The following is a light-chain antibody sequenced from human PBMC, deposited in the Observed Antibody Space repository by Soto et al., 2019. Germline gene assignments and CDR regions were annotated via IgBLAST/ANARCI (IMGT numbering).Light chain of an antibody. CDR1: SSDVGSYNL. Sequence: QSVLTQPASVSGSPGQSITISCTGTSSDVGSYNLVSWYQQHPGKAPKLMIYEVSKRPSGVSNRFSGSKSGNTASLTISGLQAEDEADYYCCSYAGSNNVIFGGGTKLT. V-gene: IGLV2-23*02. J-gene: IGLJ2*01. CDR3: CSYAGSNNVI. CDR2: EVS.